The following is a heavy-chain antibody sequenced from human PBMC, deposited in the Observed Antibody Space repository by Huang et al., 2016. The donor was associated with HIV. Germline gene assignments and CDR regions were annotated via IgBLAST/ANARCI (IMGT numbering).Heavy chain of an antibody. D-gene: IGHD4-17*01. CDR2: MNPNTGNT. Sequence: QVHLVQSGAEVKKPGASVTVSCKASGYTFTNYDINWVRQAPGRGLEGMGWMNPNTGNTGFAQSFQGRVTMTRKTSITTAYMELTSLTSEDTAVYYCARSAYGDLDYWGLGTLVIVSS. CDR1: GYTFTNYD. J-gene: IGHJ4*02. V-gene: IGHV1-8*02. CDR3: ARSAYGDLDY.